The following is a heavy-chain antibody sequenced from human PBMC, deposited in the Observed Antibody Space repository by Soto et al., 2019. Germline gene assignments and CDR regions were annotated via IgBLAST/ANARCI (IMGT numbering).Heavy chain of an antibody. D-gene: IGHD3-22*01. CDR2: IIPIFGTA. Sequence: SVKVSCKASGGTFSSYAISWVRQAPGQGLEWMGGIIPIFGTANYAQKFQGRVTITADESTSTAYMELSSLRSEDTAVYYCARELGYYDSSGYNPLTNWFDPWGQGTLVTVSS. CDR3: ARELGYYDSSGYNPLTNWFDP. CDR1: GGTFSSYA. V-gene: IGHV1-69*13. J-gene: IGHJ5*02.